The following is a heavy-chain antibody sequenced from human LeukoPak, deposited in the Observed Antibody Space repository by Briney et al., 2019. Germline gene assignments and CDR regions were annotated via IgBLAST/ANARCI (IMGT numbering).Heavy chain of an antibody. D-gene: IGHD4-11*01. J-gene: IGHJ4*02. V-gene: IGHV4-4*07. Sequence: PSETLSLTCNVSGVSIGNYYWNWIRQPAGKGLEWIGRIYTGGPTYYNPSLKSRVSLSVDTSKNQFSLKLSSVTAADTAVYYCARQKPSTFRQYGRGRPLDSWGQGTLVTVSS. CDR3: ARQKPSTFRQYGRGRPLDS. CDR2: IYTGGPT. CDR1: GVSIGNYY.